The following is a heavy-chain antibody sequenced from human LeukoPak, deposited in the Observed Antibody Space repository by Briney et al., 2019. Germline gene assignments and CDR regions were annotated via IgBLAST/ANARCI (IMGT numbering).Heavy chain of an antibody. Sequence: SESLSVTCAVSGYSIRNGYYWGWIRQPPGKGLEWIGSIYHSGSTYYNPSLKSRVTVSVDTSKNQFSLNLSSVTAADTAVYYCAISYSSTWYDAFDIWGQGTMVTVS. CDR2: IYHSGST. CDR1: GYSIRNGYY. V-gene: IGHV4-38-2*01. CDR3: AISYSSTWYDAFDI. D-gene: IGHD6-13*01. J-gene: IGHJ3*02.